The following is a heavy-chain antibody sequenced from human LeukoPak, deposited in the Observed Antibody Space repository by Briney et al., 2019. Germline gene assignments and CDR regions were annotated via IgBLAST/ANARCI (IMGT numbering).Heavy chain of an antibody. J-gene: IGHJ5*02. CDR3: ARRLPLGGSYYVGGWFDP. Sequence: GESLKISCKGSGYSFTSYWIGWVRQMPGKGLEWMGIIYPGDSDTRYSPSFQGQVTISADKSISTAYLQWSSLKASDTAMYYCARRLPLGGSYYVGGWFDPWGLGTLVTVSS. V-gene: IGHV5-51*01. D-gene: IGHD1-26*01. CDR2: IYPGDSDT. CDR1: GYSFTSYW.